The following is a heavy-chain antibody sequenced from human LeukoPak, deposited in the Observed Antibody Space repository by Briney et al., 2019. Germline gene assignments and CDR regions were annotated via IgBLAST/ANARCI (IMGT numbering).Heavy chain of an antibody. CDR2: TSGGGNDT. J-gene: IGHJ1*01. V-gene: IGHV3-23*01. CDR3: ARDPAGADHPY. D-gene: IGHD6-19*01. Sequence: GGSRRLSWAASGFDFRDFAMDWVRQAPGKGLGWASETSGGGNDTFYADSVKARFTIYRDNSNSKLFLNMTSLRVADTALYFCARDPAGADHPYWGPGPLVTVSS. CDR1: GFDFRDFA.